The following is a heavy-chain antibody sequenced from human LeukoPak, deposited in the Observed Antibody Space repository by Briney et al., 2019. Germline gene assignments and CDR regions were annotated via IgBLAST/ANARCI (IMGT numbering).Heavy chain of an antibody. J-gene: IGHJ4*02. V-gene: IGHV4-39*01. CDR1: VGSFSSSTYS. D-gene: IGHD3-22*01. CDR3: ARQYYDTSGYYPWYFDY. CDR2: MYYSGST. Sequence: SETLSLTCTVSVGSFSSSTYSWGWIRQPPGKGLEWIESMYYSGSTYSNQSLKSRVAMSVETSKNQFSLKLTSVTAADTAVYYCARQYYDTSGYYPWYFDYWGQGTLVTVSS.